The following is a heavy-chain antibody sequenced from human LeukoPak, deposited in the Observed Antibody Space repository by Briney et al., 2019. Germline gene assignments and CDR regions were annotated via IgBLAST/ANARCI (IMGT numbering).Heavy chain of an antibody. J-gene: IGHJ4*02. CDR2: ISAYNGNT. D-gene: IGHD2-2*03. CDR1: GYTFTSYG. V-gene: IGHV1-18*01. CDR3: ARWIMGPAYYFDY. Sequence: ASVKVSCKASGYTFTSYGISWVRQAPGQGLEWMGWISAYNGNTNYAQKLQGRVTMTTDTSTSTAHMELRSLRSEDTAVYYCARWIMGPAYYFDYWGQGTLVTVSS.